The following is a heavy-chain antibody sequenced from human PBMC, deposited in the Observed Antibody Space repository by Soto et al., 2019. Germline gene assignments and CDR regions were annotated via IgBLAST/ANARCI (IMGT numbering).Heavy chain of an antibody. CDR3: ARFVYYTRLHYVYFDF. CDR2: IYHSGST. J-gene: IGHJ4*02. Sequence: PSETLSLTCAVSRASISSSYWWNWVRQPPGKGLEWIGEIYHSGSTNYNPSLKSRVTISVDTSKNQLSLKLSSVTAADTAIYFCARFVYYTRLHYVYFDFWGQGALVTVSS. CDR1: RASISSSYW. D-gene: IGHD3-10*01. V-gene: IGHV4-4*02.